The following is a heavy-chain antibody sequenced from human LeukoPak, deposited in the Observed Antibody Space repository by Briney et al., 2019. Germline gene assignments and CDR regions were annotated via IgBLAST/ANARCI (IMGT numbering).Heavy chain of an antibody. V-gene: IGHV3-33*01. Sequence: GGSLRLSCAASGFTFSSYGMHWVRQAPGKGLEWVAVIWYDGSNKYYADSVKGRFTISRDNSKNTLYLQMNSLRAEDTAAYYCARGDCSSTSCPPDYYYYYGMDVWGQGTTVTVSS. CDR2: IWYDGSNK. D-gene: IGHD2-2*01. J-gene: IGHJ6*02. CDR1: GFTFSSYG. CDR3: ARGDCSSTSCPPDYYYYYGMDV.